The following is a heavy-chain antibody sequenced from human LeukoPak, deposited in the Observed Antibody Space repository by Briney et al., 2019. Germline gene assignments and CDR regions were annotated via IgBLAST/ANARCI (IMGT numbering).Heavy chain of an antibody. CDR2: ISFEGSDE. CDR3: AKVGLGGSYFNY. V-gene: IGHV3-30*18. CDR1: GFTFSGYG. Sequence: GGSLRLSCAASGFTFSGYGMHWVRQAPGKRLEWVADISFEGSDEYYADSVKGRFTISRDNSKSTLYLQMNSLRAEDTAVYYCAKVGLGGSYFNYWGQGTLVTVSS. D-gene: IGHD1-26*01. J-gene: IGHJ4*02.